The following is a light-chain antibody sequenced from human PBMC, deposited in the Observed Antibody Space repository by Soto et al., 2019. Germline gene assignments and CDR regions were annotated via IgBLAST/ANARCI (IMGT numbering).Light chain of an antibody. CDR3: GTCDSSLSAVV. Sequence: QSVXXQPPSVSXAPGQKVTISCXGSSSNIGNNYVSWYQQLPGTAPKLLIYDNNKRPSGIPDRFSGSKSGTSATLGITGLQTGDEADYYCGTCDSSLSAVVFGGGTKVTVL. V-gene: IGLV1-51*01. CDR1: SSNIGNNY. J-gene: IGLJ2*01. CDR2: DNN.